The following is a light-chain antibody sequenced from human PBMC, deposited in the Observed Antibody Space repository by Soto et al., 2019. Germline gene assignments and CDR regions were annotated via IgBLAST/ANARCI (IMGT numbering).Light chain of an antibody. CDR3: QQYGGSTRR. Sequence: IVLTQSPGTLSLSPGERATLSCRASQSVTTQLAWYQQKPGQAPRLIIHGASSRATGVPDRITGSGSGKDFTLSIGRLVPEDFAVYYCQQYGGSTRRFGQGTKVEIK. CDR2: GAS. CDR1: QSVTTQ. J-gene: IGKJ1*01. V-gene: IGKV3-20*01.